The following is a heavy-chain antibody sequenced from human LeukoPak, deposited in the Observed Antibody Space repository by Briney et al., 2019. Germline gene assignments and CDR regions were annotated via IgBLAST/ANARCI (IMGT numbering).Heavy chain of an antibody. D-gene: IGHD6-19*01. CDR1: GGTFSSYA. Sequence: SVKVSCKASGGTFSSYAISWVRQAPGQGLEWMGGIIPIFGTANYAQKFQGRVTIAADKSTSTAYMELSSLRSEDTAVYYCARDPGIAVAGTGPKGYFDYWGQGTLVTVSS. J-gene: IGHJ4*02. CDR2: IIPIFGTA. CDR3: ARDPGIAVAGTGPKGYFDY. V-gene: IGHV1-69*06.